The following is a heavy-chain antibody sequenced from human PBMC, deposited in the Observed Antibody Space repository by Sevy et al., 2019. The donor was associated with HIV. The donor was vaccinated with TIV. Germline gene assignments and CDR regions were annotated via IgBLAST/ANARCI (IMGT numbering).Heavy chain of an antibody. CDR3: ARWRGTRITMIVVVVTGYFDY. Sequence: SETLSLTCAVYGWSFSDYSWSWIRQPPGKGLEWIGEINHSGSTNYNPSLKSRVTISVDTSKNQFSLKLSSVTAADTAVYYCARWRGTRITMIVVVVTGYFDYWGQGTLVTVSS. J-gene: IGHJ4*02. D-gene: IGHD3-22*01. V-gene: IGHV4-34*01. CDR1: GWSFSDYS. CDR2: INHSGST.